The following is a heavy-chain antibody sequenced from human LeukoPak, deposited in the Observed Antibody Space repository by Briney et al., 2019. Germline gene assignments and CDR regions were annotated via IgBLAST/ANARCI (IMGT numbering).Heavy chain of an antibody. D-gene: IGHD6-6*01. CDR2: ISSSGSTI. CDR3: ARPSIAARLLPFDY. V-gene: IGHV3-11*01. Sequence: GGSLRLSCAASGFTFSDYYMSWIRQAPGKGLEWVSYISSSGSTIYYADSVKGRFTISRDNAKNSLFLQMNSLGAEDTAVYYCARPSIAARLLPFDYWGQGTLVTVSS. CDR1: GFTFSDYY. J-gene: IGHJ4*02.